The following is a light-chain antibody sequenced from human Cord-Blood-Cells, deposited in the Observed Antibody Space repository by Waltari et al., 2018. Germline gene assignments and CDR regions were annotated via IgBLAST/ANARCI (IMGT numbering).Light chain of an antibody. CDR2: GAS. CDR3: QQYNNWPPFT. J-gene: IGKJ3*01. Sequence: ELVMTPSPDSLSVSPGERATLSCRASQSVSSNLAWYQQKPGQAPRLLIYGASTRATGIPARFSGSGSGTEFTLTISSLQSEDFAVYYCQQYNNWPPFTFGPGTKVDIK. CDR1: QSVSSN. V-gene: IGKV3-15*01.